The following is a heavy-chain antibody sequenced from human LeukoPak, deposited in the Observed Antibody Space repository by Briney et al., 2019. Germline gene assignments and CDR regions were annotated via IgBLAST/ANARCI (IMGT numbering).Heavy chain of an antibody. CDR3: AKSDRGSQNPFDY. V-gene: IGHV3-30-3*02. J-gene: IGHJ4*02. CDR1: GFTFSSYA. CDR2: ISYDGSNK. Sequence: PGGSLRLSCAASGFTFSSYAMHWVRQAPGKGLEWVAVISYDGSNKYYADSVKGRFTISRDNSKNTLYLQMNSLRAEDTAVYYCAKSDRGSQNPFDYWGQGTLVTVSS. D-gene: IGHD1-26*01.